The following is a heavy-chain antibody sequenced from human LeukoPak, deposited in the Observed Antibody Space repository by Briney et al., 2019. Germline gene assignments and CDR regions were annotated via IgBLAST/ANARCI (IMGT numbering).Heavy chain of an antibody. Sequence: GGSLRLSCAASGFTFSSYAMHWVRQAPGKGLEWVAVIPYDGSIGYYTDSVKGRFTISRDNSKNTLYLQMNSLRTEDTAVYYCARSEPYQLPDYWGQGTLVTVSS. CDR3: ARSEPYQLPDY. V-gene: IGHV3-30*04. D-gene: IGHD2-2*01. CDR2: IPYDGSIG. J-gene: IGHJ4*02. CDR1: GFTFSSYA.